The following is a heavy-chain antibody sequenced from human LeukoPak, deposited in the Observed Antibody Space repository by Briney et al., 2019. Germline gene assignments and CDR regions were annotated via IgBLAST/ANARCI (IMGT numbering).Heavy chain of an antibody. CDR1: DGSISSGGYY. Sequence: SETLSLTCTVSDGSISSGGYYWSWIRQHPGKGLEWIGYIYHSGSTYYNPSLKSRVTISVDRSKNQFSLKLSSVTAADTAVYYCARGILWLHAFDIWGQGTMVTVSS. CDR3: ARGILWLHAFDI. J-gene: IGHJ3*02. CDR2: IYHSGST. V-gene: IGHV4-30-2*01. D-gene: IGHD5-18*01.